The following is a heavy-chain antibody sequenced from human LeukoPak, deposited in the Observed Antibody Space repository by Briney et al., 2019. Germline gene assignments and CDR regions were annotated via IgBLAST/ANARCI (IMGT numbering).Heavy chain of an antibody. CDR1: GFTFSSYG. Sequence: GGSLRPSCAVSGFTFSSYGMSWVRQAPGKGLEWVSSISSTSRSYIYYADSVKGRFTISRDNAKNSLYLQMNSLRAEDTAVYYCAREHSGYDFPGRDYYYMDVWGKGTTVTVSS. D-gene: IGHD5-12*01. CDR2: ISSTSRSYI. V-gene: IGHV3-21*01. J-gene: IGHJ6*03. CDR3: AREHSGYDFPGRDYYYMDV.